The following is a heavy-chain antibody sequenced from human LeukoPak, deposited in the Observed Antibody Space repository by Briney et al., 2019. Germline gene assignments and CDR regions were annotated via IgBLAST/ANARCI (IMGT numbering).Heavy chain of an antibody. D-gene: IGHD7-27*01. Sequence: GGSLRLSCAASGFTFSSYSMNWVRQAPGKGLEWVSIIGISGGGIHYADSVKGRLTISRDNSKNTLYLQMNSLRAEDTAVYYCAIDPNWGVDYWGQGVLVTVSS. CDR3: AIDPNWGVDY. V-gene: IGHV3-23*01. CDR1: GFTFSSYS. CDR2: IGISGGGI. J-gene: IGHJ4*02.